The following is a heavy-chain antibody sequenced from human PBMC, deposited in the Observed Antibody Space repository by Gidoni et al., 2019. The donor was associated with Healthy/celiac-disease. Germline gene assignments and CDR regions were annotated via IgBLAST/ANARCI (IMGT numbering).Heavy chain of an antibody. J-gene: IGHJ4*02. CDR2: IKQDGSEK. Sequence: EVQLVESGGGLVQPGGSLRLSCAASGFTFSSYWMSWVRQAPGKGLEWVANIKQDGSEKYYVDSVKGRFTISRDNAKNSLYLQMNSLRAEDTAVYYCARARGYCSSTSCYILFDYWGQGTLVTVSS. V-gene: IGHV3-7*01. D-gene: IGHD2-2*02. CDR3: ARARGYCSSTSCYILFDY. CDR1: GFTFSSYW.